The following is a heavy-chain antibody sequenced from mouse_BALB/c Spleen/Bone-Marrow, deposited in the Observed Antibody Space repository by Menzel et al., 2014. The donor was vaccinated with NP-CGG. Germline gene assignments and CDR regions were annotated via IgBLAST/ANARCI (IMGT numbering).Heavy chain of an antibody. CDR2: IDPENGDT. J-gene: IGHJ4*01. CDR3: SDGNFYALDY. CDR1: GFNIKDYY. D-gene: IGHD2-1*01. V-gene: IGHV14-4*02. Sequence: AQLQQSGAELVRSGASVKLSCTASGFNIKDYYIHWVKQRPEQGLEWIGWIDPENGDTEYAPKFQGKANMTADTSSNTACLQLSSLTSVNTAVYYCSDGNFYALDYWGQGTSVTVSS.